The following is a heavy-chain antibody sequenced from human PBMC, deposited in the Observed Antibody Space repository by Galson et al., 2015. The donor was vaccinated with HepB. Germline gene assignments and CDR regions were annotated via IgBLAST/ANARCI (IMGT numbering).Heavy chain of an antibody. J-gene: IGHJ5*02. D-gene: IGHD3/OR15-3a*01. CDR2: INSDGSST. CDR3: AREIGRFDP. CDR1: GFTFSRYW. Sequence: SLRLSCAASGFTFSRYWMHWVRQAPGKGLVWVSRINSDGSSTRHADSVKGRFTTSRDNAKNTLYLQMNSLRAEDTAVYYCAREIGRFDPWGQGTLVTVSS. V-gene: IGHV3-74*01.